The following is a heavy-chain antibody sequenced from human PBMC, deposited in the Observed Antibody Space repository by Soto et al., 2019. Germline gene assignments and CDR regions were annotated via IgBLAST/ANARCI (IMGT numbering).Heavy chain of an antibody. CDR2: ISSSGSTI. J-gene: IGHJ6*02. V-gene: IGHV3-11*01. Sequence: AGSLRLSCAASGFTFSDYYMSWIRQAQGKGLEWVSYISSSGSTIYYADSVKGRFTISRDNAKNSLYLQMNSLRAEDTAVYYCARDEERYDYVWGSYRYSHYYYGMDVWGQGTTVTVSS. D-gene: IGHD3-16*02. CDR3: ARDEERYDYVWGSYRYSHYYYGMDV. CDR1: GFTFSDYY.